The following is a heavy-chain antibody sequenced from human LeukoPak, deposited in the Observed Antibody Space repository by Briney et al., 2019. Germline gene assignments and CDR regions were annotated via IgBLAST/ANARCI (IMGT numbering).Heavy chain of an antibody. D-gene: IGHD6-13*01. J-gene: IGHJ4*02. CDR1: GYIFTSYW. V-gene: IGHV5-51*01. CDR3: ARVADPGIAAAGISPSDY. Sequence: GESLKISCKGSGYIFTSYWIGWVRQMPGKGLGWMGIIYPGDSDTRYSPSFQGQVTISADKSISTAYLQWSSLKASDTAMYYCARVADPGIAAAGISPSDYWGQGTLVTVSS. CDR2: IYPGDSDT.